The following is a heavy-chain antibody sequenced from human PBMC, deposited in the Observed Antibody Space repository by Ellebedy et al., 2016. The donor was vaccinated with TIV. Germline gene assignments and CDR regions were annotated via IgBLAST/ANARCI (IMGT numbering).Heavy chain of an antibody. J-gene: IGHJ5*02. V-gene: IGHV3-23*01. CDR1: GFTFSSYA. CDR3: AKDRTIVVVPTDWFDP. Sequence: GESLKISXAASGFTFSSYAMSWVRQAPGKGLEWVSAISGSGGSTYYADSVKGRFTISRDNSKNTLYLQMNSLRAEDTAIYYCAKDRTIVVVPTDWFDPWGQGTLVTVSS. CDR2: ISGSGGST. D-gene: IGHD2-2*01.